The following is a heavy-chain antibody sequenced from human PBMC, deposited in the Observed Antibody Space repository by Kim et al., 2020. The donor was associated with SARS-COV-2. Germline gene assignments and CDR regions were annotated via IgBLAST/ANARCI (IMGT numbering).Heavy chain of an antibody. D-gene: IGHD3-10*01. CDR3: ATYYYGSGSYPFDY. V-gene: IGHV3-21*01. Sequence: AYSVKGRFTISRDNAKNSLYLQTNSLRAEDTSVYYCATYYYGSGSYPFDYWGQGTLVTVSS. J-gene: IGHJ4*02.